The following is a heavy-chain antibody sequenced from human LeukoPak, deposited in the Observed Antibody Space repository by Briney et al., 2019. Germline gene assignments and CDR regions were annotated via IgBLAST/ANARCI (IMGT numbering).Heavy chain of an antibody. D-gene: IGHD5-18*01. CDR3: ARLGYSYGHYFDY. Sequence: SQTLSLTCAVYGGSFSGYYWSWIRQPPGKGLEWIGYIYYSGSTNYNPSLKSRVTISVDTSKNQFSLKLSSVTAADTAVYYCARLGYSYGHYFDYWGQGTLVTVSS. J-gene: IGHJ4*02. CDR2: IYYSGST. CDR1: GGSFSGYY. V-gene: IGHV4-59*08.